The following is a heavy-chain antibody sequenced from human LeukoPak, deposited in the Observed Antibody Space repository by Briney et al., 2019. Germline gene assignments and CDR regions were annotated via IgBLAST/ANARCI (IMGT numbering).Heavy chain of an antibody. J-gene: IGHJ4*02. D-gene: IGHD5-12*01. CDR2: FDPEDGET. Sequence: ASVKVSCKVSGYTLTELSMHWVRLAPGKGLEWRGVFDPEDGETIYAQKFQGRVTMTEDTSTDTAYMELSSLRSEDTAVYYCATFNSGYESHPYYFDYWGQGTLVTVSS. CDR1: GYTLTELS. V-gene: IGHV1-24*01. CDR3: ATFNSGYESHPYYFDY.